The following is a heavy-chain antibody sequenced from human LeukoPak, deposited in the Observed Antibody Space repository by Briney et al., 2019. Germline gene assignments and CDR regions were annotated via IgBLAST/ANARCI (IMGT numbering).Heavy chain of an antibody. J-gene: IGHJ3*01. D-gene: IGHD1-20*01. CDR2: PHYNPTPPP. Sequence: SQTLSLTCALSGDSVSTASNAWYWLTQSPPPPLHPPPPPHYNPTPPPHHPPSARGRTTINPDTSRNQLSLQLSFVTPEDTAVYYCVRLNWRRKAFDVWGQGTMVTVSS. CDR3: VRLNWRRKAFDV. V-gene: IGHV6-1*01. CDR1: GDSVSTASNA.